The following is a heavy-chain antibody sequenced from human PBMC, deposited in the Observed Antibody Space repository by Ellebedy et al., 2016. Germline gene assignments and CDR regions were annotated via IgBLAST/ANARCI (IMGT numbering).Heavy chain of an antibody. V-gene: IGHV3-30-3*01. CDR1: GFTFSSYA. Sequence: GESLKISXAASGFTFSSYAMHWVRQAPGKGLEWVAVISYDGSNKYYADSVKGRFTISRDNSKNTLYLQMNSLRAEDMAVYYCARGPSVVRGDPNWFDPWGQGTLVTVSS. CDR2: ISYDGSNK. J-gene: IGHJ5*02. D-gene: IGHD3-10*01. CDR3: ARGPSVVRGDPNWFDP.